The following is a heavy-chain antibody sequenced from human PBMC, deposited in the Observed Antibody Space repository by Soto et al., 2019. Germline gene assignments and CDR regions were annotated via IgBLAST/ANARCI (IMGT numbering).Heavy chain of an antibody. V-gene: IGHV3-23*04. CDR2: ISGSGGST. Sequence: VQLVESGGGVVQPGRSLRLSCAASGFTFSSYGMHWVRQAPGKGLEWVSAISGSGGSTYYADSVKGRFTISRDNSKNTLYLQMNSLRAEDTAVYYCAKDHGIVVVPAVGAFDIWGQGTMVTVSS. CDR1: GFTFSSYG. D-gene: IGHD2-21*01. J-gene: IGHJ3*02. CDR3: AKDHGIVVVPAVGAFDI.